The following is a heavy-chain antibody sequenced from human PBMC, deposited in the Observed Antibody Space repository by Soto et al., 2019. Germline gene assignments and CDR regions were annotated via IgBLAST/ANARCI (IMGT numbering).Heavy chain of an antibody. J-gene: IGHJ5*02. CDR2: INPNSGGT. CDR3: AREIGGGDPASFSFDP. V-gene: IGHV1-2*04. D-gene: IGHD4-17*01. CDR1: GYTFTGYY. Sequence: ASVKVSCQASGYTFTGYYMHWVRQAPGQGLEWMGWINPNSGGTNYAQKFQGWVTMTRDTSISAAYMELSRLRSDDTAVYYCAREIGGGDPASFSFDPWGQGTLVTVSS.